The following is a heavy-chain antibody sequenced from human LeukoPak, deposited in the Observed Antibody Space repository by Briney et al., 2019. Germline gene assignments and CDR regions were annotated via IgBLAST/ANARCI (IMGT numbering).Heavy chain of an antibody. Sequence: GGSLRLSCAASGFTFDDYGMSWGRQAPGMGLEWVSGINWNGGSTGYADSVKGRFTISRDNAKNSLYLQMNSLRAEDTALYYCARGARPGYSYGYGYFDYWGQGTLVIVSS. J-gene: IGHJ4*02. D-gene: IGHD5-18*01. CDR1: GFTFDDYG. CDR3: ARGARPGYSYGYGYFDY. CDR2: INWNGGST. V-gene: IGHV3-20*04.